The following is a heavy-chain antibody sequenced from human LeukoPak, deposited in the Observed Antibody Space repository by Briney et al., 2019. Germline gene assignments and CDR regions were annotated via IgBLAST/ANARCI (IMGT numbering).Heavy chain of an antibody. CDR2: IYYSGST. J-gene: IGHJ6*02. Sequence: PSETLSLTCTVPGGSISSYYWSWIRQPPGKGLEWIGYIYYSGSTNYNPSLKSRVTISVDTSKNQFSLKLSSVTAADTAVYYCARQTLYYDILTGSFSYYYGMDVWGQGTTVTVSS. V-gene: IGHV4-59*08. CDR1: GGSISSYY. D-gene: IGHD3-9*01. CDR3: ARQTLYYDILTGSFSYYYGMDV.